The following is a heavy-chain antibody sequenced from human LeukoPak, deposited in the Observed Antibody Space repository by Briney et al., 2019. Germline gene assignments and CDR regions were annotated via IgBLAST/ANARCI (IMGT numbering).Heavy chain of an antibody. CDR3: ASVLYCGADCYSGRYFFDY. J-gene: IGHJ4*02. Sequence: ASVKGCCKASGYTFTSYDMHWVRQAPGQGLEWMGIINPSGDSTSYAQKFQGRVTMTSDTSTSTVYMELSSLKSEDTAVYYCASVLYCGADCYSGRYFFDYWGQGTLVTVSS. D-gene: IGHD2-21*02. CDR1: GYTFTSYD. V-gene: IGHV1-46*01. CDR2: INPSGDST.